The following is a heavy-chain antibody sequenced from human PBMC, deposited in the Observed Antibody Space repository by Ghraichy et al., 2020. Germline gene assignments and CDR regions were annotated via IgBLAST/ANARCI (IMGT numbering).Heavy chain of an antibody. D-gene: IGHD3-16*01. J-gene: IGHJ6*02. CDR3: ARIGMPLWGYNGMDV. Sequence: GPTLVKPTQTLKMTCTFSGFSLSTSGMCVSWIRQPPGKALEWLARIDWGDDKYYSASLKTRLTISKDTSKNQVVLTMSNMDPVDTATYYCARIGMPLWGYNGMDVWGQGTTVTVSS. CDR2: IDWGDDK. CDR1: GFSLSTSGMC. V-gene: IGHV2-70*11.